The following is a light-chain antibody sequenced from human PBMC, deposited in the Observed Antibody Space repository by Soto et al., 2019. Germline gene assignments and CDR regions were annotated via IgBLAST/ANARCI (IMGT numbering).Light chain of an antibody. Sequence: QSVLTQPASVIGSPGQTITFPCTGTSRDVGGYNIVSWYQQHPDKAPKHMIYEVSSGTSGVSNRFSGSKSGDTASLTISGLQPEDGADYYCSSYTTSTGVGVGSGTKVTVL. V-gene: IGLV2-14*03. CDR2: EVS. CDR1: SRDVGGYNI. CDR3: SSYTTSTGVG. J-gene: IGLJ1*01.